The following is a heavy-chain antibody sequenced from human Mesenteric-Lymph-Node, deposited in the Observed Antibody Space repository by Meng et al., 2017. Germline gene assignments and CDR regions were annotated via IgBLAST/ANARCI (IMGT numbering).Heavy chain of an antibody. J-gene: IGHJ4*02. D-gene: IGHD1-1*01. CDR3: ARGREQLEMDY. CDR1: GYTFTSYD. V-gene: IGHV1-8*01. Sequence: ASLKVSCKASGYTFTSYDINWVRQATGQGLEWMGWMYPNSGNTVYAEKFQGRVTISRDTSISTAYMELSSLRSEDTAMYYCARGREQLEMDYWGQGTLVTVSS. CDR2: MYPNSGNT.